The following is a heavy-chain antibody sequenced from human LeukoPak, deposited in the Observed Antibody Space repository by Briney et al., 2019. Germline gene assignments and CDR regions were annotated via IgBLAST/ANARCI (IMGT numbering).Heavy chain of an antibody. V-gene: IGHV5-10-1*01. CDR1: GYSFTSYY. CDR3: ARLTAYYDSSAYYYGDY. Sequence: GESLKISCKGSGYSFTSYYITWARQMPGKGLEWMGRIDPSDSYTNYSPSFQGHVTISVDKSINTAYLQWSSLKASDTAMYFCARLTAYYDSSAYYYGDYWGQGTLSPSPQ. J-gene: IGHJ4*02. CDR2: IDPSDSYT. D-gene: IGHD3-22*01.